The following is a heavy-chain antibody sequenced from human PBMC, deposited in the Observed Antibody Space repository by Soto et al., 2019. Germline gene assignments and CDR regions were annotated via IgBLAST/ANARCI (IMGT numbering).Heavy chain of an antibody. V-gene: IGHV3-66*01. D-gene: IGHD6-13*01. Sequence: EVQLVESGGGLVQPGGSLRLSCAASGFTVSSNYMSWVRQAPGKGLEWVSVIYSGGSTYYADSVKGRFTISRDNSKNTPDLQMNSLRAEDTAVYYGSSSHSSPYYFDYWGQGTLFTVSS. CDR2: IYSGGST. J-gene: IGHJ4*02. CDR3: SSSHSSPYYFDY. CDR1: GFTVSSNY.